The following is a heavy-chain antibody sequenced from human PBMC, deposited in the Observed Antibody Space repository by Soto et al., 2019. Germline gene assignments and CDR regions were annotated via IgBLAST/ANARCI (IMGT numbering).Heavy chain of an antibody. V-gene: IGHV5-51*01. CDR1: GYTFTSYW. CDR3: VRPDSSGYYPDH. D-gene: IGHD3-22*01. Sequence: GESLNISCKGSGYTFTSYWIAWVRQMPGKGLEWMGIIYPGNSDTRYSPSFQGQVTLSAEQSINTAYLQWSSLKASDTAMYYCVRPDSSGYYPDHWGQGTLVPVSA. CDR2: IYPGNSDT. J-gene: IGHJ4*02.